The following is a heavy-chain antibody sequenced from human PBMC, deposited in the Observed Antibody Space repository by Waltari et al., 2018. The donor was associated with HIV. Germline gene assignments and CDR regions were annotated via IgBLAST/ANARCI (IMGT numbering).Heavy chain of an antibody. CDR2: IYYSGST. CDR1: GRSISSSSYY. CDR3: ARVSYGSGGLDY. D-gene: IGHD3-10*01. V-gene: IGHV4-39*07. Sequence: QLQLQESGPGLVTPSETLSLTCTVSGRSISSSSYYWGWIRQPPGKGLEWIGSIYYSGSTYYNPSLKSRVTISVDTSKNQFSLKLSSVTAADTAVYYCARVSYGSGGLDYWGQGTLVTVSS. J-gene: IGHJ4*02.